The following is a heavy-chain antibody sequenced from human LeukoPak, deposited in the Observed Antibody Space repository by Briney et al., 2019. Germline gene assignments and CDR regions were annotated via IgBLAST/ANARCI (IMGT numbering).Heavy chain of an antibody. Sequence: SETLSLTCTVSGGSISSYYWSWIRQPAGKGLEWIGRIYTSGSTNYIPSLKSRVTMSVDTSKNQFSLKLSSVTAADTAVYYCARDVRLYYYDSSGRSNAFDIWGQGTMVTVSS. D-gene: IGHD3-22*01. CDR1: GGSISSYY. J-gene: IGHJ3*02. CDR3: ARDVRLYYYDSSGRSNAFDI. V-gene: IGHV4-4*07. CDR2: IYTSGST.